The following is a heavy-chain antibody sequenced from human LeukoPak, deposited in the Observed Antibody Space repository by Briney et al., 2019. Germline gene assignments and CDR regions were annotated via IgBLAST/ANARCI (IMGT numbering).Heavy chain of an antibody. J-gene: IGHJ6*03. CDR3: AKMGIGGVGTYYYYMDV. CDR1: GFTFSSYA. V-gene: IGHV3-21*01. Sequence: GGSLRLSCAASGFTFSSYAMSWVRQAPGKGLEWVSSMTSASSYMDYADSVRGRFTISRDNAKNSLYLQMNSLRAEDTAVYYCAKMGIGGVGTYYYYMDVWGKGTTVTVSS. D-gene: IGHD6-13*01. CDR2: MTSASSYM.